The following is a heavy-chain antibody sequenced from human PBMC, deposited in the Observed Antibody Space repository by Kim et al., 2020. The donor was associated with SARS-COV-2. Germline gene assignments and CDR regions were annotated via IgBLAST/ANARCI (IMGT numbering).Heavy chain of an antibody. V-gene: IGHV4-59*13. D-gene: IGHD3-10*01. Sequence: SETLSLTCTVSGGSISSYYWSWTRQPPGKGLEWIGYIYYSGSTNYNPSLKSRVTISVDTSKNQFSLKLSSVTAADTAVYYCARVIYYGLGSYYKPWFDPWGQGTLVTVSS. CDR1: GGSISSYY. CDR3: ARVIYYGLGSYYKPWFDP. J-gene: IGHJ5*02. CDR2: IYYSGST.